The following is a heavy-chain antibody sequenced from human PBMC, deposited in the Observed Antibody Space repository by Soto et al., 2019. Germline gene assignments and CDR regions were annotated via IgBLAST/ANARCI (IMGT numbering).Heavy chain of an antibody. J-gene: IGHJ4*02. CDR3: ARGSSSYGSGNYLDYFDY. D-gene: IGHD3-10*01. CDR1: GYTFTSDR. CDR2: INPSAGGT. Sequence: GASVKVSCKASGYTFTSDRIHWVRQAPGQGLEWVGSINPSAGGTTYAQKFQGRVTMTTDTSTTTAYMELSSLGSEDTAMYYCARGSSSYGSGNYLDYFDYWGQGTLVTVSS. V-gene: IGHV1-46*01.